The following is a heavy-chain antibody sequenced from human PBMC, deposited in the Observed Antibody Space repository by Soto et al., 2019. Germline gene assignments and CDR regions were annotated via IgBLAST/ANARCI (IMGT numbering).Heavy chain of an antibody. Sequence: SETLSLTCTVSGGSISSSSYYWGWIRQPPGKGLEWIGSIYYSGSTYYNPSLKSRVTISVDTSKNQFSLKLSSVTAADTAVHYCARTIRGYSYGPFDYWGQGTLVTVS. CDR2: IYYSGST. D-gene: IGHD5-18*01. CDR1: GGSISSSSYY. V-gene: IGHV4-39*01. J-gene: IGHJ4*02. CDR3: ARTIRGYSYGPFDY.